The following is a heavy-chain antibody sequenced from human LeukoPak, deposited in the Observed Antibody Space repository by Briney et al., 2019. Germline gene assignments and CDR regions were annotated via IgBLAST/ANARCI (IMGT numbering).Heavy chain of an antibody. Sequence: SETLSLTCTVSGGSISSGGYYWSWIRQHPGKGLEWIGYIYYSGSTYYNPSLKSRVTISVDTSKNQFSPKLSSVTAADTAVYYCARDREVRGVILGYFDYWGQGTLVTVSS. V-gene: IGHV4-31*03. J-gene: IGHJ4*02. CDR2: IYYSGST. D-gene: IGHD3-10*01. CDR1: GGSISSGGYY. CDR3: ARDREVRGVILGYFDY.